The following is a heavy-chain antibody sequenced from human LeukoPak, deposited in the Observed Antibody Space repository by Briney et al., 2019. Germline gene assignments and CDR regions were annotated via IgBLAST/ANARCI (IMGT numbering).Heavy chain of an antibody. V-gene: IGHV3-15*01. Sequence: PGGSLRLSCAASGFTFSDYYMSWIRQAPGRGLEWVGRIKSTTSGGTTDYAAPVKGRFTVSRDDSQSTLYLQMSNLKTEDTALYYCSSLDLGFWGQGTLVTVSS. CDR1: GFTFSDYY. D-gene: IGHD3-16*01. CDR3: SSLDLGF. CDR2: IKSTTSGGTT. J-gene: IGHJ4*02.